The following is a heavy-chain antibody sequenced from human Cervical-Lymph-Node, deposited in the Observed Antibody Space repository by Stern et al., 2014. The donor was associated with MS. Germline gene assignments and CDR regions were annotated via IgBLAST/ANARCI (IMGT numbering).Heavy chain of an antibody. CDR3: ARQTTAWASDV. J-gene: IGHJ4*02. Sequence: EVQLVQSGAELIRPGESLKISCKGSGYKFSIYWIAWVRQMPGKGLEWMGLIYPGDSETRYSPFFQGQVTMSADKSTSTAYLQWSSLNASDTAMYFCARQTTAWASDVWGQGTLVTVSS. D-gene: IGHD1-14*01. V-gene: IGHV5-51*01. CDR2: IYPGDSET. CDR1: GYKFSIYW.